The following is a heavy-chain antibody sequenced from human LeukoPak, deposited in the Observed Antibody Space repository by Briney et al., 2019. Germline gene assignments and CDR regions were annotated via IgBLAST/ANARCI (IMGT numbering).Heavy chain of an antibody. Sequence: SETLSLTCTVSGGSISSSSYYWGWIRPPPGKGLEWIGSMYYSGSTYYNPSLKSRVTISVDTSKNQFSLKLSSVTAADTAVYYCARSISVFGGSDYWGQGTLVTVSS. CDR2: MYYSGST. J-gene: IGHJ4*02. CDR3: ARSISVFGGSDY. V-gene: IGHV4-39*01. D-gene: IGHD2-15*01. CDR1: GGSISSSSYY.